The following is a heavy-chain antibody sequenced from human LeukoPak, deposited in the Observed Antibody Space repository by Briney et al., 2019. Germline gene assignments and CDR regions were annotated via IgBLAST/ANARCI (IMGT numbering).Heavy chain of an antibody. V-gene: IGHV1-69*05. J-gene: IGHJ6*03. CDR2: IIPIFGTA. D-gene: IGHD6-13*01. Sequence: SVKVSCKASGGTFSSYAISWVRQAPGQGLEWMGGIIPIFGTANYAQKFQGRVTTTTDESTSTAYMELSSLRSEDTAVYYCASNPSSSWYGNYYYYYYMDVWGKGTTVTVSS. CDR1: GGTFSSYA. CDR3: ASNPSSSWYGNYYYYYYMDV.